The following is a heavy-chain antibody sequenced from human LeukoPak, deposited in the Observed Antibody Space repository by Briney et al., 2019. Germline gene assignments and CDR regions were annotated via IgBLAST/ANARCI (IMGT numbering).Heavy chain of an antibody. V-gene: IGHV4-59*01. CDR3: ARDSDTWYFDL. CDR2: IYYSGST. Sequence: SETLSLTCTVSGTSISSSYWSWIRQPPGEGLEWIGYIYYSGSTDYNPSLKSRVTISVDTSKNQFFLKVGSVTAADTAVYYCARDSDTWYFDLWGRGTLVAVSS. CDR1: GTSISSSY. J-gene: IGHJ2*01. D-gene: IGHD1-26*01.